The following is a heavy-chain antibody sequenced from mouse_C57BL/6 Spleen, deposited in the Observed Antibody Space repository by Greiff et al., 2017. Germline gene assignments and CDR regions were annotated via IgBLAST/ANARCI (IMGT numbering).Heavy chain of an antibody. CDR2: ISSGGDYI. J-gene: IGHJ3*01. CDR1: GFTFSSYA. D-gene: IGHD2-2*01. V-gene: IGHV5-9-1*02. CDR3: TRDYGYDDAD. Sequence: EVHLVESGEGLVKPGGSLKLSCAASGFTFSSYAMSWVRQTPEKRLEWVAYISSGGDYIYYADTVKGRFTISRDNARNTLYLQMSSLKSEDTAMYYCTRDYGYDDADWGQGTLVTVSA.